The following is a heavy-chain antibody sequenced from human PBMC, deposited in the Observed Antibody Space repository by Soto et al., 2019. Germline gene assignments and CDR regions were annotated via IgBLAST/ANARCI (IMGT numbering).Heavy chain of an antibody. CDR3: ARGRLPNYYYYYYMDV. D-gene: IGHD5-18*01. V-gene: IGHV4-34*01. Sequence: SETLSLTCAVYGGSFSGYYWSWIRQPPGKGLEWIGEINHSGSTNYNPSLKSRVTISVDTSKNQFSLKLSSGTAADTAVYYCARGRLPNYYYYYYMDVWGKGTTVTVSS. CDR1: GGSFSGYY. CDR2: INHSGST. J-gene: IGHJ6*03.